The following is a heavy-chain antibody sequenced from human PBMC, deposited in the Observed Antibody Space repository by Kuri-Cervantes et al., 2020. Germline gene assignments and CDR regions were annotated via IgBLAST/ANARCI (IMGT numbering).Heavy chain of an antibody. D-gene: IGHD6-19*01. CDR3: ARERAVAGGYFDY. Sequence: GSLRLSCAVSGGSISSSNWWSWVRQPPGKGLEWIGEIYHSGSTNYNPSLKSRVTISVDKSKNQFSLKLSSVTAADTAVYYCARERAVAGGYFDYWGQGTLVTVSS. J-gene: IGHJ4*02. V-gene: IGHV4-4*02. CDR1: GGSISSSNW. CDR2: IYHSGST.